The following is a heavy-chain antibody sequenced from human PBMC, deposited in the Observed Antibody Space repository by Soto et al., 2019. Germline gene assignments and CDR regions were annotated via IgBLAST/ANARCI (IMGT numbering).Heavy chain of an antibody. CDR1: GGSISSGGYY. CDR2: IYHSGST. J-gene: IGHJ6*02. CDR3: ASHSGITGTTWGPDYYGMDV. V-gene: IGHV4-30-2*01. D-gene: IGHD1-7*01. Sequence: SETLSLTCTVSGGSISSGGYYWSWIRQHPGKGLEWIGYIYHSGSTYYNPSLKSRVTISVDRSKNQFSLKLSSVTAADTAVYYCASHSGITGTTWGPDYYGMDVWGQGTTVTVSS.